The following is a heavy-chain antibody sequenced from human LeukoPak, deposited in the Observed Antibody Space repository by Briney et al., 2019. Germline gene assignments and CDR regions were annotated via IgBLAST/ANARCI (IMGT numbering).Heavy chain of an antibody. V-gene: IGHV4-39*01. CDR2: IYYCGST. J-gene: IGHJ2*01. CDR3: TRLNDYAWYFDL. CDR1: GGSISSSGYY. Sequence: PSETLSLTCTVSGGSISSSGYYWGWIRQPPGKGLEWIGSIYYCGSTYYNPSLKSRVTISVDTSKNQFSLKLSSVTAADTAVYYCTRLNDYAWYFDLWGRGTLVTVSS. D-gene: IGHD4-17*01.